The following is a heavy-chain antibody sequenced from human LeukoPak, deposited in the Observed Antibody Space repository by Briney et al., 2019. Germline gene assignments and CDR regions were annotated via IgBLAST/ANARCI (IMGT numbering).Heavy chain of an antibody. D-gene: IGHD3-10*01. J-gene: IGHJ6*02. CDR2: VNSDGSNT. CDR1: GFNFANHA. V-gene: IGHV3-74*01. Sequence: PGGSLRLSCAASGFNFANHAMSWVRQTPGKGLEWVSRVNSDGSNTYYADSVKGRFTISRDNAKNTLYLQMNSLRAEDTAVYYCATPRGDYYYGMDVWGLGTTVTVSS. CDR3: ATPRGDYYYGMDV.